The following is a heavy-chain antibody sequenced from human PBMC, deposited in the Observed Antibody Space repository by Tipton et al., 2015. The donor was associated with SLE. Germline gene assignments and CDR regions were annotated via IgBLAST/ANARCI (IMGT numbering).Heavy chain of an antibody. CDR2: INHSGST. CDR1: GGSFSGYY. J-gene: IGHJ3*02. CDR3: ARQGIAVAGGAFDI. D-gene: IGHD6-19*01. Sequence: TLSLTCAVYGGSFSGYYWSWIRQPPGKGLGWIGEINHSGSTNYNPSLKSRVTISVDTSKNQLSLKLSSVTAADTAVYYCARQGIAVAGGAFDIWGQGTMVTVSS. V-gene: IGHV4-34*01.